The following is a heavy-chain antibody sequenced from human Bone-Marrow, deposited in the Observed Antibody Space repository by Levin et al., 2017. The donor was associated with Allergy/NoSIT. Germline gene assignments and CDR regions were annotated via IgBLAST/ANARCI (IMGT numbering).Heavy chain of an antibody. CDR1: GYDFSSYW. D-gene: IGHD1-1*01. Sequence: GGSLRLSCKGSGYDFSSYWIGWVRQMPGKGLEWMGVIYPGDSDTRHNPSFQGQVTISADKSITTAYLQWSSLKASDTAMYFCARHDDGTIGTMIDYWGPGTLVTVSS. CDR3: ARHDDGTIGTMIDY. V-gene: IGHV5-51*01. CDR2: IYPGDSDT. J-gene: IGHJ4*02.